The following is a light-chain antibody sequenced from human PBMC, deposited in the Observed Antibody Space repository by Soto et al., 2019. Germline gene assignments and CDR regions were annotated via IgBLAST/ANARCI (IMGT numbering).Light chain of an antibody. CDR3: QQYGSSPT. V-gene: IGKV3-20*01. CDR2: GAS. Sequence: EFVLTQSPGTLSLSPGERATLSCRASQTVRNNYLAWYQQKPGLAPRLLIYGASSRATGIPDRFSGSGSGTDFTLTISRLEPEDFAVYYCQQYGSSPTFGQGTKVDNK. J-gene: IGKJ1*01. CDR1: QTVRNNY.